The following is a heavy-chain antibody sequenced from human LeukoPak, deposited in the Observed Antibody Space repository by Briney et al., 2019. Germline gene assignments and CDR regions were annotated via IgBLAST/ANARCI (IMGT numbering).Heavy chain of an antibody. CDR1: GASISSTSHY. D-gene: IGHD1-1*01. J-gene: IGHJ4*02. V-gene: IGHV4-39*07. CDR3: ARPDVQ. CDR2: IHYSGST. Sequence: PSETLSLTCTVSGASISSTSHYWGWIPQPPGKGLEWIRSIHYSGSTVYNPSLKSRVTISIDMSKNQRSLKLSSVTAADTAVYYCARPDVQWGQGTLVTVSS.